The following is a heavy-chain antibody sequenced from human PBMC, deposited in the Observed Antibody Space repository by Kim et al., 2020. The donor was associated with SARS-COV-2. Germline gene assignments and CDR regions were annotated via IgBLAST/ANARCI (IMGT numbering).Heavy chain of an antibody. D-gene: IGHD2-2*01. V-gene: IGHV4-34*01. CDR1: GGSFSGYY. CDR3: ARVGGVGRYCSSTSCYARDY. CDR2: INHSGST. J-gene: IGHJ4*02. Sequence: SETLSLTCAVYGGSFSGYYWSWIRQPPGKGLEWIGEINHSGSTNYNPSLKSRVTISVDTSKNQFSLKLSSVTAADTAVYYCARVGGVGRYCSSTSCYARDYWGQGTLVTVSS.